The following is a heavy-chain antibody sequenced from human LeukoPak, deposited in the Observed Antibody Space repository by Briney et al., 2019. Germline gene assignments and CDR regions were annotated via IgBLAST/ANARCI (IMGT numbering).Heavy chain of an antibody. D-gene: IGHD1-26*01. V-gene: IGHV4-39*01. CDR2: IYYSGST. CDR1: GGSISSSSYY. CDR3: ARGLSSGIANDY. Sequence: SETLSLTCIVSGGSISSSSYYWGWIRQPPGKGLEWIGSIYYSGSTYYNPSLKSRVTISVDTSKNQFSLKLSSVTAADTAVYYCARGLSSGIANDYWGQGTLVTVSS. J-gene: IGHJ4*02.